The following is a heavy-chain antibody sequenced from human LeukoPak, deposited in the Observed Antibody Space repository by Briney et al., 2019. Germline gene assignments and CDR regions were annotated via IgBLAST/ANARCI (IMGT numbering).Heavy chain of an antibody. Sequence: SGPALVKPTQTLTLTCTFSGFSLSTSGLSVSWIRQPPGKALEWLALIDWDDDKYYSTSLKTRLTISKDTSKNQVVLTVTNMDPVDTATYYCARIRYYYDSSGHFDYWGQGTLVTVSS. CDR3: ARIRYYYDSSGHFDY. CDR1: GFSLSTSGLS. CDR2: IDWDDDK. V-gene: IGHV2-70*01. J-gene: IGHJ4*02. D-gene: IGHD3-22*01.